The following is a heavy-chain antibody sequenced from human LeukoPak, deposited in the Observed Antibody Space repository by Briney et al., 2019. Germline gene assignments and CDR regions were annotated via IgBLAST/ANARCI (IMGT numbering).Heavy chain of an antibody. CDR1: GGSISSSSYY. V-gene: IGHV4-61*05. D-gene: IGHD2-15*01. J-gene: IGHJ3*02. Sequence: SETLSLTCTVSGGSISSSSYYWGWIRQPPGKGLEWIGYIYYSGSTNYNPSLKSRVTISVDTSKNQFSLKLSSVTAADTAVYYCARVYCSGGSCYYAFDIWGQGTMVTVSS. CDR2: IYYSGST. CDR3: ARVYCSGGSCYYAFDI.